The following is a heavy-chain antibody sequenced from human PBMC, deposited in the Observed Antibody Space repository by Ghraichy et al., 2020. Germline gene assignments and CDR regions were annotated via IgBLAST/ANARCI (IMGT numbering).Heavy chain of an antibody. CDR2: INHSGST. J-gene: IGHJ4*02. D-gene: IGHD5-18*01. V-gene: IGHV4-34*01. CDR1: GGSFSGYY. CDR3: ARVGGGYSYGSALYYFDY. Sequence: TLSLTCAVYGGSFSGYYWSWIRQPPGKGLEWIGEINHSGSTNYNPSLKSRVTISVDTSKNQFSLKLSSVTAADTAVYYCARVGGGYSYGSALYYFDYWGQGTLVTVSS.